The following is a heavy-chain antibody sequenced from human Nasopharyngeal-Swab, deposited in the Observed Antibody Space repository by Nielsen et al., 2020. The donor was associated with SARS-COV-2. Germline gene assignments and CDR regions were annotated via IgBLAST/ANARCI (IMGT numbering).Heavy chain of an antibody. V-gene: IGHV3-23*01. CDR1: GFTFSSYA. CDR2: ISGSGGST. Sequence: GGSLRLSCAASGFTFSSYAMSWVRQAPGKGLEWVSAISGSGGSTYYADSVKGRFTISRDNAKNTLYLQMNSLRAEDTAVYYCARDQGSGRDAFDIWGQGTMVTVSS. D-gene: IGHD3-10*01. CDR3: ARDQGSGRDAFDI. J-gene: IGHJ3*02.